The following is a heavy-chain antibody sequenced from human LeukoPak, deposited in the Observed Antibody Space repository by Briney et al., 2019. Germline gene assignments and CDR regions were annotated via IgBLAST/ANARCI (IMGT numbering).Heavy chain of an antibody. V-gene: IGHV1-69*13. D-gene: IGHD4-23*01. J-gene: IGHJ6*03. CDR1: GYTFTGYY. CDR2: IIPIFGTA. Sequence: ASVKVSCKASGYTFTGYYMHWVRQAPGQGLEWMGGIIPIFGTANYAQKFQGRVTITADESTSTAYMELSSLRSEETAVYYCARADYGGNSGNYYYYYMDVWGKGTTVTISS. CDR3: ARADYGGNSGNYYYYYMDV.